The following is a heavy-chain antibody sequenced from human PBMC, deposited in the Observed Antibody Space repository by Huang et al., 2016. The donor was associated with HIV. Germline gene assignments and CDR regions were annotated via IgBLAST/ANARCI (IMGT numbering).Heavy chain of an antibody. CDR1: GFTFNSYA. CDR3: AKDSDYNWHHCDY. V-gene: IGHV3-23*01. Sequence: EVQLLESGGGLVQPGGSLRLSCAASGFTFNSYAMSWVRQAPGKGLGWVSTICGSGLTTSYAVSVKGRFTISRDNSKNTLYLQINSLRAEDTAVYYCAKDSDYNWHHCDYWGQGNLVSVSS. D-gene: IGHD1-1*01. CDR2: ICGSGLTT. J-gene: IGHJ4*02.